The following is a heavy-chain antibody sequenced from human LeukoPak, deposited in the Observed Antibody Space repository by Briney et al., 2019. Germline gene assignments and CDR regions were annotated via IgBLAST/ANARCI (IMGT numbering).Heavy chain of an antibody. CDR1: GDSISNNY. D-gene: IGHD6-13*01. CDR2: VYSDGVT. V-gene: IGHV4-4*07. CDR3: ARISSGSSWYWFDP. Sequence: PSETLSLTCTVSGDSISNNYWSWIRQPAGQGLVWIGRVYSDGVTRYNPSLKSRVTISVDMSNNRFSLTLNSATAADTAVYYCARISSGSSWYWFDPWGQGTLVTVSS. J-gene: IGHJ5*02.